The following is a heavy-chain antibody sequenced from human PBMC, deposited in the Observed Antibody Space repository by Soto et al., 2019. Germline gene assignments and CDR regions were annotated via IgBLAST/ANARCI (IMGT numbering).Heavy chain of an antibody. CDR2: ISAYNGNT. CDR1: GYTFTSYG. D-gene: IGHD3-10*01. V-gene: IGHV1-18*01. J-gene: IGHJ5*02. CDR3: ARVVTMVRGVIVNWFDP. Sequence: ASVKVSCKASGYTFTSYGISWVRQAPGQGLEWMGWISAYNGNTNYAQKLQGRVTMTTDTSTSTAYMELRSLRSDDTAVYYCARVVTMVRGVIVNWFDPWGQGTLVTVSS.